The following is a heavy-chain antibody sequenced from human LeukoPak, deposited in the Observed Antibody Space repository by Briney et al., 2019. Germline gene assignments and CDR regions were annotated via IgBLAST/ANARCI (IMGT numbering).Heavy chain of an antibody. D-gene: IGHD3-16*01. J-gene: IGHJ5*02. CDR3: ARSSEGRGKWFDP. CDR1: GFTFSTYA. Sequence: PGGSLRLSCAASGFTFSTYAMTWVRQAPGKGLEWVSTISGSGGSTYYADSVKGRLTISRDNSKNTLYLQLNSLRADDTAVYYCARSSEGRGKWFDPWGQGTLVTVSS. CDR2: ISGSGGST. V-gene: IGHV3-23*01.